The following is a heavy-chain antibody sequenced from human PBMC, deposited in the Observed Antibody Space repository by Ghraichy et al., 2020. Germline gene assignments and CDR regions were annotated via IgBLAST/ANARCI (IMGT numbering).Heavy chain of an antibody. J-gene: IGHJ4*02. CDR2: IYYSGST. CDR1: GGSISSYY. V-gene: IGHV4-59*01. Sequence: SETLSLTCTVSGGSISSYYWSWIRQPPGKGLEWIGYIYYSGSTNYNPSLKSRVTISVDTSKNQFSLKLSSVTAADTAVYYCAREGCSGGSCYSAIDYWGQGTLVIVSS. D-gene: IGHD2-15*01. CDR3: AREGCSGGSCYSAIDY.